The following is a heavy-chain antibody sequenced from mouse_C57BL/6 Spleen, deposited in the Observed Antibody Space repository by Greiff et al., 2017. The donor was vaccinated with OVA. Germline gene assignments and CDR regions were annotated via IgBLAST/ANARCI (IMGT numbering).Heavy chain of an antibody. Sequence: QVQLQQPGAELVKPGASVKLSCKASGYTFPSYWMQWVNQRPGQGLGWIGEIDPSDSYTNYNQKFKGKATLTVDTSSSTAYMQLSNLTSEDSAVYYCARGGSPYYYAMDYWGQGTSVTVSS. CDR3: ARGGSPYYYAMDY. J-gene: IGHJ4*01. CDR2: IDPSDSYT. D-gene: IGHD1-1*01. CDR1: GYTFPSYW. V-gene: IGHV1-50*01.